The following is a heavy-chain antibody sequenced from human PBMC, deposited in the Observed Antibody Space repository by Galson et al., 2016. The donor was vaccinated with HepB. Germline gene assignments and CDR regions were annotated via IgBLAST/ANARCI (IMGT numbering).Heavy chain of an antibody. CDR3: ARDRVGARGWSDY. V-gene: IGHV3-48*03. D-gene: IGHD1-26*01. CDR1: GFTFSSYE. J-gene: IGHJ4*02. Sequence: SLRLSCAASGFTFSSYEMNWVRQAPGKGLERVSFITANGTTMYYADSVKGRFTISRDNAKNSLYLQMNSLRAEDTAVYYCARDRVGARGWSDYWGQGIQVTVSS. CDR2: ITANGTTM.